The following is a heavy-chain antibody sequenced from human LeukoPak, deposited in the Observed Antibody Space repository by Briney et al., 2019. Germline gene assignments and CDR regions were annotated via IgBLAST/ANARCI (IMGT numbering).Heavy chain of an antibody. CDR1: GYTFTSYG. D-gene: IGHD2/OR15-2a*01. CDR2: ISAYNGNT. J-gene: IGHJ3*02. V-gene: IGHV1-18*01. CDR3: ASRPKIFDAFDI. Sequence: ASVKVSCKASGYTFTSYGISWVRQAPGQGLEWMGWISAYNGNTNYAQKLQGRVTMTTDTSTSTAYMELRSLRSDDTAVYYCASRPKIFDAFDIWGQGTMVTVSS.